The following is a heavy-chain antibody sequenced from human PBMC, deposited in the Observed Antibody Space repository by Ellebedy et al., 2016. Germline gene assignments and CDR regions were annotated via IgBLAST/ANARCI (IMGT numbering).Heavy chain of an antibody. CDR1: GGSFSTYA. V-gene: IGHV1-69*13. CDR2: IIPIFGTA. Sequence: ASVKVSCKASGGSFSTYAINWVRQAPGQGLEWMGGIIPIFGTANSAQKFQGRVTITADESTSTAYMELSSLRSEDSAVYYCARRDVWGQGTTVTVSS. CDR3: ARRDV. J-gene: IGHJ6*02.